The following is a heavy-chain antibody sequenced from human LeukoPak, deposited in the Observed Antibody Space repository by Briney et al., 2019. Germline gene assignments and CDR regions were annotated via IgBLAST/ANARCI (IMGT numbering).Heavy chain of an antibody. CDR1: GFTVSNNY. D-gene: IGHD3-10*01. Sequence: GGSLRLSCAASGFTVSNNYMSWVRQAPGKGLEWVSIIYTAGSTYYADSVKGRFTTSRDNSKNTLYLQMNSLRAEDTAVYYCARDPAGFGELYDYWGQGTLVTVSS. CDR3: ARDPAGFGELYDY. J-gene: IGHJ4*02. V-gene: IGHV3-66*01. CDR2: IYTAGST.